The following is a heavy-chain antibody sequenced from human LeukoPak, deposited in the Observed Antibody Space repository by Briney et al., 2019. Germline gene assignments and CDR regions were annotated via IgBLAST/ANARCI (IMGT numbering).Heavy chain of an antibody. D-gene: IGHD5-18*01. Sequence: KTSETLSLTCTVSGGSISSYYWSWIRQPPGKGLEWIGYIYYSGSTNYNPSLKSRVTISVDTSKNQFSLKLSSVTAADTAVYYCARDSGYSYGYGFDYWGQGTLVTVSS. V-gene: IGHV4-59*01. CDR3: ARDSGYSYGYGFDY. CDR1: GGSISSYY. J-gene: IGHJ4*02. CDR2: IYYSGST.